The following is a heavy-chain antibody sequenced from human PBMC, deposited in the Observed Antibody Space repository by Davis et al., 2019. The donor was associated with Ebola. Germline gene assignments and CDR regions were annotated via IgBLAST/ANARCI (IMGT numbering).Heavy chain of an antibody. CDR3: ARVYSSSWFNWFDP. CDR2: ISAYNGNT. J-gene: IGHJ5*02. CDR1: GYTFTSYD. D-gene: IGHD6-13*01. Sequence: ASVKVSCKASGYTFTSYDINWVRQATGQGLEWMGWISAYNGNTNYAQKLQGRVTMTTDTSASTAYMELSSLRSEDTAVYYCARVYSSSWFNWFDPWGQGTLVTVSS. V-gene: IGHV1-18*01.